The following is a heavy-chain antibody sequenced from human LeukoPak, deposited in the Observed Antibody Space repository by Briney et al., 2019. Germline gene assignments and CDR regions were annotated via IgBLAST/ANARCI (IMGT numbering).Heavy chain of an antibody. D-gene: IGHD2-15*01. CDR2: INHSGST. V-gene: IGHV4-34*01. Sequence: SGTLSLTCAVYGGSFSGYYWSWIRQPPGKGLEWIGEINHSGSTNYNPSLKSRVTISVDTSKNQFSLKLSSVTAADTAVYYCARDGGYCSGVTCYNHYYYMDVWGKGTTVTISS. CDR1: GGSFSGYY. J-gene: IGHJ6*03. CDR3: ARDGGYCSGVTCYNHYYYMDV.